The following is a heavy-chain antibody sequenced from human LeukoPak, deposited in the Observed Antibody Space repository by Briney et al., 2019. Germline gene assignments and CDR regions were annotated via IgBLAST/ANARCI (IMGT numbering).Heavy chain of an antibody. CDR1: GGSISSHY. CDR3: ARGIRGVKGKGYYYYYYMDV. J-gene: IGHJ6*03. V-gene: IGHV4-59*11. Sequence: SETLSLTCTVSGGSISSHYWSWIRQPPGKGLEWIGYIYYSGSSNYNPSLKSRVTISVDTSKNQFSLKLSSVTAADTAVYYCARGIRGVKGKGYYYYYYMDVWGKGTTVTVSS. D-gene: IGHD2-21*01. CDR2: IYYSGSS.